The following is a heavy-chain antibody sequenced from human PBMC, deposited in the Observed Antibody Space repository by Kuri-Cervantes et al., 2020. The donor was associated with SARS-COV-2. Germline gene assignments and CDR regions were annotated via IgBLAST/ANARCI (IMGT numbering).Heavy chain of an antibody. D-gene: IGHD3-3*01. V-gene: IGHV4-34*01. J-gene: IGHJ6*02. CDR2: INHSGST. CDR3: ARVWGWSGYYFHYGMDV. CDR1: GGSFSGYY. Sequence: GSLRLSCAVYGGSFSGYYWSWIRQPPGKGLEWIGEINHSGSTDYNPSLKSRVTISVDTSKNQFSLKLSSVTAADTAVYYCARVWGWSGYYFHYGMDVWGQGTTVTVYS.